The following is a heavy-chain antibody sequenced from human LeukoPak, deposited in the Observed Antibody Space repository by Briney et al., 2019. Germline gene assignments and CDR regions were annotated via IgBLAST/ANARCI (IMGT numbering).Heavy chain of an antibody. V-gene: IGHV1-2*02. CDR3: ARLSGSSGWYHWFDP. CDR1: EYTFTDYY. Sequence: ASVKVSCKASEYTFTDYYIHWVRQAPGQGLEWMGWINPNSGGTNYVQKFQGRVTLTRDTSISTAYMELSRLRSDDTAVYYCARLSGSSGWYHWFDPWGQGTLVTVSS. CDR2: INPNSGGT. D-gene: IGHD6-19*01. J-gene: IGHJ5*02.